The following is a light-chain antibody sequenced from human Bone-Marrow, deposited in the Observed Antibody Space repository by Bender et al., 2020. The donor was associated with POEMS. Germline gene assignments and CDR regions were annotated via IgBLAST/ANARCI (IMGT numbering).Light chain of an antibody. CDR1: SSNIGNHG. CDR3: AAWDDRVSGVV. Sequence: QSVVTQPPSLSEAPRQRVTISCSGSSSNIGNHGVNWYQQLPGTAPKLLIYGNNQRPSGVPDRFSGSKSGTSASLDISGRRSEDEADYFCAAWDDRVSGVVFGGRTKLTVL. V-gene: IGLV1-47*01. CDR2: GNN. J-gene: IGLJ2*01.